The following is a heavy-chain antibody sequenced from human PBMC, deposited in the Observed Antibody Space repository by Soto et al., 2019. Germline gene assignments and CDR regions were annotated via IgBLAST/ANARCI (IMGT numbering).Heavy chain of an antibody. J-gene: IGHJ4*02. V-gene: IGHV1-18*01. CDR2: VNIHSGDT. CDR3: ARERGGYSYGDY. Sequence: QVQLVQSGAEVKKPGASVKVSCKASGYTFTSYGISWVRQAPGQGLEWMGWVNIHSGDTNYAQKLQGRVTMTTDTSTSTAYLELSGLRSDDTAVYYCARERGGYSYGDYWGQGTLVTVSS. CDR1: GYTFTSYG. D-gene: IGHD5-18*01.